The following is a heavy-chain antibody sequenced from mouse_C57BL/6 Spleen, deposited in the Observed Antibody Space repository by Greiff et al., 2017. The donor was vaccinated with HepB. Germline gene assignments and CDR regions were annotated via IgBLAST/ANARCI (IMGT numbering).Heavy chain of an antibody. J-gene: IGHJ4*01. D-gene: IGHD2-3*01. V-gene: IGHV1-69*01. Sequence: QVQLQQPGAELVMPGASVKLSCKASGYTFTSYWMHWVKQRPGQGLEWIGEIDPSDSYTNYNQKFKGKSTLTVDKSSSTAYMQLSSLTSEDSAVYYCARRGYDGYYVRDYYAMDYWGQGTSVTVSS. CDR2: IDPSDSYT. CDR3: ARRGYDGYYVRDYYAMDY. CDR1: GYTFTSYW.